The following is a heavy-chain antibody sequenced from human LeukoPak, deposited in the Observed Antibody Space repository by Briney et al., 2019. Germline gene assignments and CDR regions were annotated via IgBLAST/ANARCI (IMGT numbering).Heavy chain of an antibody. J-gene: IGHJ3*01. CDR1: GGSISSTSYY. D-gene: IGHD3-22*01. CDR2: IYYSGST. Sequence: PTETLSLTCAVSGGSISSTSYYWAWIRQPPGKGLEWIGTIYYSGSTYHNPSLKSRVTLSVDTSRNQFSLRLSSVDAADTAVYYCAKAGVRYFDSSGLYAFDFWGQGTTVTVSS. CDR3: AKAGVRYFDSSGLYAFDF. V-gene: IGHV4-39*01.